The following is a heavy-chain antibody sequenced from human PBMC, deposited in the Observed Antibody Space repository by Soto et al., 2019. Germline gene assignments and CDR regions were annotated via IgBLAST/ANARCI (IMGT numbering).Heavy chain of an antibody. V-gene: IGHV4-34*01. D-gene: IGHD3-10*01. CDR2: ISRSGSA. CDR3: ARGPLRTYYYNSGSRDRGYCDL. CDR1: GGSFSGYY. J-gene: IGHJ4*02. Sequence: QVQFHQWGAGLLKPSETLTLTCAVSGGSFSGYYWNWIRQRPGKGLEWLGEISRSGSATYHPSLKGPVTMSVDTAKNRISLSLTSVTAADTALWYCARGPLRTYYYNSGSRDRGYCDLWGQGTRVTVSS.